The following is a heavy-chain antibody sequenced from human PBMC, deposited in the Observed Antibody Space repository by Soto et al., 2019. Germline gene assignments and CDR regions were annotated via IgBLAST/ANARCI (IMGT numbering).Heavy chain of an antibody. CDR2: IWYDGSNK. CDR3: ARDRTYYYDSSGYYPPGLYYYYYGMDV. V-gene: IGHV3-33*01. Sequence: VQLVESGGGVVQPGRSLRLSCAASGFTFSSYGMHWVRQAPGKGLEWVAVIWYDGSNKYYADSVKGRFTISRDNSKNTLYLQMNSLRAEDTAVYYCARDRTYYYDSSGYYPPGLYYYYYGMDVWGQGTTVTVSS. D-gene: IGHD3-22*01. J-gene: IGHJ6*02. CDR1: GFTFSSYG.